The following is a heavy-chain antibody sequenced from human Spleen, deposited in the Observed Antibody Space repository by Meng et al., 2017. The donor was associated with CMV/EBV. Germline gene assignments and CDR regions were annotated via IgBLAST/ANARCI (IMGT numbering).Heavy chain of an antibody. CDR1: GFTFDGYA. CDR2: ITWNSGKV. V-gene: IGHV3-9*01. D-gene: IGHD2-2*03. CDR3: ATDSTLDRTSN. Sequence: GGSLRLSCAGSGFTFDGYALHWVRQAPGKGREWVSGITWNSGKVGYAESVKGRFTISRDNAKNSLYLQMSSLRAEDTAVYYCATDSTLDRTSNWGQGTLVTVSS. J-gene: IGHJ4*02.